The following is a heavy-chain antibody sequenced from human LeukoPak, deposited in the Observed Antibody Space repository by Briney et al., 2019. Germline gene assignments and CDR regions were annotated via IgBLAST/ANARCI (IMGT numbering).Heavy chain of an antibody. J-gene: IGHJ5*02. CDR3: ARGYSYCFNWFDP. CDR1: GGSISSSSYY. D-gene: IGHD5-18*01. V-gene: IGHV4-39*07. CDR2: IYYSGST. Sequence: SETLSLTCTVSGGSISSSSYYWGWIRQPPGKGLEWIGSIYYSGSTYYNPSLKSRVTISVDTSKNQFSLKLSSVTAADTAVYYCARGYSYCFNWFDPWGQGTLVTVSS.